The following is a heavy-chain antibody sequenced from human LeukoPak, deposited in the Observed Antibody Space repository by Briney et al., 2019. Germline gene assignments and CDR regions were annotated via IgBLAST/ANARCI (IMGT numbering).Heavy chain of an antibody. D-gene: IGHD2-2*02. V-gene: IGHV3-20*04. CDR1: GFTFDDYG. CDR2: INLNGGST. CDR3: ARRDIVVVPAAIIGAFDI. J-gene: IGHJ3*02. Sequence: GGSLRLSCAASGFTFDDYGMSWVRQAPGKGLEWVSGINLNGGSTGYADSVKGRFTISRDNAKNSLYLQMNSLRAEDTALYYCARRDIVVVPAAIIGAFDIWGQGTMVTVSS.